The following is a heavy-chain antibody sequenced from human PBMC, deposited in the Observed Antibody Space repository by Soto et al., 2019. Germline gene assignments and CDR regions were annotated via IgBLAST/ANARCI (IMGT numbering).Heavy chain of an antibody. J-gene: IGHJ2*01. CDR1: GGSFSGYY. Sequence: SETLSLTCAVYGGSFSGYYWSWIRQPPGRGLEWIGEINHSGSTNYNPSLKSRVSISVGTSNNQFSLKLSSVTAADTAVYYCARGRGDGYNQHWYFDLWGRGTLVTVSS. CDR2: INHSGST. V-gene: IGHV4-34*01. CDR3: ARGRGDGYNQHWYFDL. D-gene: IGHD3-10*01.